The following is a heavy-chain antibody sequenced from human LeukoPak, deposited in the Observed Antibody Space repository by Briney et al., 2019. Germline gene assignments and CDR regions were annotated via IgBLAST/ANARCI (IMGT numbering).Heavy chain of an antibody. D-gene: IGHD3-10*01. CDR2: IIPIFGTA. V-gene: IGHV1-69*06. Sequence: ASVKVSCKASGGTFSSYAISWVRQAPGQGLEWMGGIIPIFGTANYAQKFQGRVTMTEDTSTDTAYMELSSLRSEDTAVYYCATKPITMVRGVIPDWGQGTLVTVSS. CDR3: ATKPITMVRGVIPD. J-gene: IGHJ4*02. CDR1: GGTFSSYA.